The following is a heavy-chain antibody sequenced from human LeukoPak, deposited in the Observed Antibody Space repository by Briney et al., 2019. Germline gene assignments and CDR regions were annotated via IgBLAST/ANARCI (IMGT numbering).Heavy chain of an antibody. J-gene: IGHJ6*02. V-gene: IGHV3-74*01. CDR2: INSDGSST. Sequence: PGGSLRLSCAAAGFSFSSYWMHGVRQAPGKGLVWVSRINSDGSSTSYADSVKGRFTISRDNAKNSLFLQMNSLRVEDAAVYYCAIGHYVMDVWGQGTTVTVSS. CDR3: AIGHYVMDV. CDR1: GFSFSSYW.